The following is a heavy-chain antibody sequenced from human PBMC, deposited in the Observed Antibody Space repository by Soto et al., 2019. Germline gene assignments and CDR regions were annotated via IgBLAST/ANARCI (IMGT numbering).Heavy chain of an antibody. CDR2: ISAYNGNT. V-gene: IGHV1-18*01. Sequence: ASVKVSCKASGYTFTSYGISWVRQAPGQGPEWMGWISAYNGNTNYAQKLQGRVTMTTDTSTSTAHMELRSLRSDDTAVYYCARDKSPTSLYYFDYWGQGTLVTVSS. D-gene: IGHD2-2*01. CDR3: ARDKSPTSLYYFDY. J-gene: IGHJ4*02. CDR1: GYTFTSYG.